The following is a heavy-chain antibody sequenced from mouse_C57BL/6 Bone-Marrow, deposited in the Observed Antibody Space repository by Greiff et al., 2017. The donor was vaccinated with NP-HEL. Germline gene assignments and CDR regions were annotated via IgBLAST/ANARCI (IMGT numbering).Heavy chain of an antibody. V-gene: IGHV3-6*01. Sequence: DVKLQESGPGLVKPSQSLSLTCSVTGYSITSGYYWNWIRQFPGNKLEWMGYISYDGSNNYNPSLKNRISITRDTSKNQFFLKLNSVTTEDTATYYCARSTMVTTGAMDYWGQGTSVTVSS. CDR2: ISYDGSN. J-gene: IGHJ4*01. CDR1: GYSITSGYY. D-gene: IGHD2-2*01. CDR3: ARSTMVTTGAMDY.